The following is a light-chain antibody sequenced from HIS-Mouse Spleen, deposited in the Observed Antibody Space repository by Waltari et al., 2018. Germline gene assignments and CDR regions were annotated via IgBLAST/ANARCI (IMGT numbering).Light chain of an antibody. Sequence: EIVLTQSPGTLSLSPGERATLSCRASQSVSSSHLAWYQQKPGQAPRLLIYCATSRATGVTDRFSGSGSETDFTLTSMRLEPEDLAVYYCQQYGSPLTFGGGTKVEIK. CDR1: QSVSSSH. CDR3: QQYGSPLT. J-gene: IGKJ4*01. V-gene: IGKV3-20*01. CDR2: CAT.